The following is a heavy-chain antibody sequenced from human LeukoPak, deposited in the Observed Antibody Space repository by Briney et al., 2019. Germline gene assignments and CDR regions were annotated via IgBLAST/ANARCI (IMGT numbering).Heavy chain of an antibody. D-gene: IGHD2-15*01. CDR3: ARDAQLPRVVAATYYYYYYMDV. V-gene: IGHV4-4*07. J-gene: IGHJ6*03. CDR2: IYTSGST. Sequence: SETLSLTCTVSGGSISSYYWSWIRQPAGKGLEWIGRIYTSGSTNYNPSLKSRVTMSVDTSKNQFSLKLSSVTAADTAVYYCARDAQLPRVVAATYYYYYYMDVWGKGTTVTVSS. CDR1: GGSISSYY.